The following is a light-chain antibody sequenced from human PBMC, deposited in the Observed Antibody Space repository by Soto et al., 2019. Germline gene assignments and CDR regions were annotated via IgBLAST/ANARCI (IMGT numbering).Light chain of an antibody. CDR2: GAS. CDR1: QSVSSSY. V-gene: IGKV3-20*01. CDR3: QQYGSSPGT. Sequence: EIVLTQSPGTLSLSPGERATLSCRASQSVSSSYLAWYQQKPGQAPRLLIYGASSRDTGIPDRFSGSGSGTDFTLTISRLEPEDFAVYYCQQYGSSPGTFGGGTKLEIK. J-gene: IGKJ4*01.